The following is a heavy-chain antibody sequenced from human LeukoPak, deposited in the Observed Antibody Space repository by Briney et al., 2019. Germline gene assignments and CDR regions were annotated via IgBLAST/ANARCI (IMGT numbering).Heavy chain of an antibody. CDR3: AREDIVVVPAAARGAFDP. V-gene: IGHV3-33*01. CDR1: GFTFSSYG. D-gene: IGHD2-2*01. J-gene: IGHJ5*02. CDR2: IWYDGSNK. Sequence: GGSLRLSCAASGFTFSSYGMHWVRQAPGKGLEWVAVIWYDGSNKYYADSVKGRFTISRDNSKNTLYLQMNSLRAEDTAVYYCAREDIVVVPAAARGAFDPWAREPWSPSPQ.